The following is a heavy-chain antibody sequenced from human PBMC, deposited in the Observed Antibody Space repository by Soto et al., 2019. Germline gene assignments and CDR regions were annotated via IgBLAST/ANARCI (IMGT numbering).Heavy chain of an antibody. V-gene: IGHV3-23*01. Sequence: HPGGSLRLSCAASGFTFSSYAMSWVRQAPGKGLEWVSAISGSGGSTYYADSVKGRFTISRDNSKNTLYLQMNSLRAEDTAVYYCAKDRDLSFLVYARGINWFDPWGQGTLVTVSS. CDR2: ISGSGGST. CDR3: AKDRDLSFLVYARGINWFDP. J-gene: IGHJ5*02. D-gene: IGHD2-8*01. CDR1: GFTFSSYA.